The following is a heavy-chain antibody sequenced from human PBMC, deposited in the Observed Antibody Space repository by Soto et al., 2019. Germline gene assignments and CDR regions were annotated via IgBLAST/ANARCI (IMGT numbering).Heavy chain of an antibody. Sequence: SETLSLTCAVYGGSFSGYYWSWIRQPPGKGLEWIGEINHSGSTNYNPSLKSRVTISVDTPKNQFSLKLSSVTAADTAVYYCARVPLALLWFGELPLYYYGMDVWGQGTTVTVSS. CDR2: INHSGST. V-gene: IGHV4-34*01. J-gene: IGHJ6*02. CDR3: ARVPLALLWFGELPLYYYGMDV. D-gene: IGHD3-10*01. CDR1: GGSFSGYY.